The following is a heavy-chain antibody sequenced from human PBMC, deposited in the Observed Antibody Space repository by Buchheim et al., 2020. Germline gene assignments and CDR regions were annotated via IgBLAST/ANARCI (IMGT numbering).Heavy chain of an antibody. CDR2: ISYDGSNK. J-gene: IGHJ4*02. D-gene: IGHD5-12*01. Sequence: QVQLVESGGGVVQPGRSLRLSCAASGFTFSSYGMHWVRQAPGKGLEWVAGISYDGSNKYYADSGKGRFTISRANSKKTLYLQMNSLRAEDTAVYYCAKDLARYGGYVGGYCFDYWGQGTL. CDR1: GFTFSSYG. V-gene: IGHV3-30*18. CDR3: AKDLARYGGYVGGYCFDY.